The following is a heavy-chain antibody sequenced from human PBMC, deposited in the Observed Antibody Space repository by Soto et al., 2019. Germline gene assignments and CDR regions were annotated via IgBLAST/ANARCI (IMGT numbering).Heavy chain of an antibody. D-gene: IGHD6-13*01. CDR1: GFTFNSYW. CDR2: INGDVTST. V-gene: IGHV3-74*01. J-gene: IGHJ4*02. CDR3: ARGPEGINWYTHPIDY. Sequence: EVHLVESGGGLVQPGGSLRLSCAASGFTFNSYWMHWVRQVPGKGLVWVSRINGDVTSTTYADSVKGRFTISRDNAKNMLYLQMNSLRVEDTAVNYCARGPEGINWYTHPIDYWGQGTLVTVSS.